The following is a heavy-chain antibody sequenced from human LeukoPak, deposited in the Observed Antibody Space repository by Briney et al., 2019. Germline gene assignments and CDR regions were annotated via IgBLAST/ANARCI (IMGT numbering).Heavy chain of an antibody. CDR2: IKKDGSEK. J-gene: IGHJ4*02. V-gene: IGHV3-7*01. CDR1: GFAFGDYW. CDR3: ARDSSNSCFDY. D-gene: IGHD2-2*01. Sequence: GGSLRLSCAASGFAFGDYWMTWVRQAPGKGLEWVANIKKDGSEKYYVASVRGRFTISRDNAKNSLYLQMNSLRAEDTAVYYCARDSSNSCFDYWGQGTLVTVSS.